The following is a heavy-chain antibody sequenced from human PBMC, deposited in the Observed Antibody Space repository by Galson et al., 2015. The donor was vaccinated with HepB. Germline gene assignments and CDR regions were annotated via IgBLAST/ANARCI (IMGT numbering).Heavy chain of an antibody. CDR2: IVVGSGNT. Sequence: SVKVSCKASGFTFTSSAVQWVRQARGQPLEWIGWIVVGSGNTNYAQKFQERVTITRDMSPSTAYMELSSLTSEDTAVYYCATLSSLRYFDWLLSSSGMDVWGQGTTVTVSS. CDR1: GFTFTSSA. J-gene: IGHJ6*02. V-gene: IGHV1-58*01. D-gene: IGHD3-9*01. CDR3: ATLSSLRYFDWLLSSSGMDV.